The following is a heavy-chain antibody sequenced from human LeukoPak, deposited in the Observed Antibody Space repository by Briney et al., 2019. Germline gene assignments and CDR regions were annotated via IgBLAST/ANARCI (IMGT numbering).Heavy chain of an antibody. J-gene: IGHJ3*02. CDR3: AKESGDYDSSGYGAFDI. Sequence: PGRSLRLSCAASGSTFSSYGMHWVRQAPGKGLEWVAVISYDGSNKYYADSVKGRFTISRDNSKNTLYLQMNSLRAEDTAVYYCAKESGDYDSSGYGAFDIWGQGTMVTVSS. CDR2: ISYDGSNK. D-gene: IGHD3-22*01. CDR1: GSTFSSYG. V-gene: IGHV3-30*18.